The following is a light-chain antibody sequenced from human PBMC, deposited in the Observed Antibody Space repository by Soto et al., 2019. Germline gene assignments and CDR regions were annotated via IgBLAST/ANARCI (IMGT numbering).Light chain of an antibody. CDR2: GAS. J-gene: IGKJ3*01. V-gene: IGKV3-20*01. CDR1: QSVSSSY. CDR3: QQYGSSPFT. Sequence: EIVLTQSPGTLSLSPGERATLSCRASQSVSSSYLAWYQQKPGQAPRLLIYGASSRATGIPDRFSGSGSGTDFTVTISSLAPEDFAVYYCQQYGSSPFTFGPGTKVDIK.